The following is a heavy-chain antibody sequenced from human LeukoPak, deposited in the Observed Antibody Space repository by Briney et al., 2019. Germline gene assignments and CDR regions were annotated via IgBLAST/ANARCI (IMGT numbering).Heavy chain of an antibody. Sequence: GRSLRLSCAAAGLTVSSNFMSWVRQAPGKGLEWVSIIHLGGAAYYADSVKGRFTISRDNSKNTLYLQMNSLRAEDTAVYYCASHKRRGYSGYAGGLEYWGQGTLVTASS. D-gene: IGHD5-12*01. CDR1: GLTVSSNF. V-gene: IGHV3-66*04. CDR3: ASHKRRGYSGYAGGLEY. CDR2: IHLGGAA. J-gene: IGHJ4*02.